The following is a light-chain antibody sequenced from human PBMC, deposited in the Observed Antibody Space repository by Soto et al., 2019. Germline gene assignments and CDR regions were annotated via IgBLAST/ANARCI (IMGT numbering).Light chain of an antibody. V-gene: IGLV2-11*01. CDR3: CSYAGSHTLPWV. J-gene: IGLJ3*02. Sequence: QSALTQPRSVSGSPGQSVTISCTGTSSDVGGYNYVSWYQQHPGKAPKLMIYDVSKRPSGVPDRFSGSKSGNTASLTISGLQAEDEADYYCCSYAGSHTLPWVFGGGTQLTVL. CDR1: SSDVGGYNY. CDR2: DVS.